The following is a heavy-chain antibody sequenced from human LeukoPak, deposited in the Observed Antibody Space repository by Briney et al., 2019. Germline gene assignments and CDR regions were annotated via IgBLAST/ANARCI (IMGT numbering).Heavy chain of an antibody. CDR2: IGWNSGSI. J-gene: IGHJ4*02. D-gene: IGHD3-9*01. V-gene: IGHV3-9*01. CDR3: AKDMRGTYYDILTGYSFDY. Sequence: GGSLRLSCAASGFTFDDYAMHWVRQAPGKGLEWVSGIGWNSGSIGYADSVKGRFTISRDNAKNSLYLQMNSLRAEDTALYYCAKDMRGTYYDILTGYSFDYWGQGTLVTVSS. CDR1: GFTFDDYA.